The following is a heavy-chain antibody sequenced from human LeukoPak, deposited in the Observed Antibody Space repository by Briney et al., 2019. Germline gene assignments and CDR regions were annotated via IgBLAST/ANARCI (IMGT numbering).Heavy chain of an antibody. V-gene: IGHV4-34*01. Sequence: PSETLSLTCAVYGGSFSGYYWSWIRQPPGKGLEWIGEINHSGSTNYNPSLKSRVTISVDTSKNQFSLRLSSVTAADTAVYYCARVKPYQPRRCGREIDYWGQGTLVTVSS. CDR3: ARVKPYQPRRCGREIDY. D-gene: IGHD2-2*01. CDR1: GGSFSGYY. CDR2: INHSGST. J-gene: IGHJ4*02.